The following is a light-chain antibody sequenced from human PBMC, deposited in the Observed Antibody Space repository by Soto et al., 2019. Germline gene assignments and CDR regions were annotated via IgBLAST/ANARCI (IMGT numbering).Light chain of an antibody. J-gene: IGKJ1*01. CDR1: QSVSSY. Sequence: EIVLTQSPATLSLSPGERATLSCRASQSVSSYLAWYQQKPGQAPRLLIYDASNRATGIPARFSGSGSGTDFTPTISSLEPEDFAVYYCQHRSNWPTWTFGQGTKVEIK. CDR2: DAS. CDR3: QHRSNWPTWT. V-gene: IGKV3-11*01.